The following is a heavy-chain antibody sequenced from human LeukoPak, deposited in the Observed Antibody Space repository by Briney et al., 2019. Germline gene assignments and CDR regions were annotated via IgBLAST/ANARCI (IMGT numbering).Heavy chain of an antibody. CDR3: AKDMAGYSSSWYDYYYGMDV. J-gene: IGHJ6*04. CDR1: GFTFDDYA. V-gene: IGHV3-43D*04. Sequence: GGSLRLSCAASGFTFDDYAMHWVRQAPGKGLEWVSLISWDGGSTYYADSVKGRFTISRDNSENSLYLQMNSLRAEDTALYYCAKDMAGYSSSWYDYYYGMDVWGKGTTVTVSS. CDR2: ISWDGGST. D-gene: IGHD6-13*01.